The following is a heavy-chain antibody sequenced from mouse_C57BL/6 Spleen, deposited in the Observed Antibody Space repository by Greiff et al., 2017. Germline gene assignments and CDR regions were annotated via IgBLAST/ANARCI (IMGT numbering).Heavy chain of an antibody. Sequence: QVQLKQSGAELVMPGASVKLSCKASGYTFTSYWMHWVKQRPGQGLEWIGEIDPSDSHTNYNEKFKGKATLTVDKSSSTAYMQLSSLTSEDSADDCCPRGGYSNYWGKGTPLTVSS. CDR2: IDPSDSHT. J-gene: IGHJ2*01. CDR1: GYTFTSYW. CDR3: PRGGYSNY. D-gene: IGHD2-5*01. V-gene: IGHV1-69*01.